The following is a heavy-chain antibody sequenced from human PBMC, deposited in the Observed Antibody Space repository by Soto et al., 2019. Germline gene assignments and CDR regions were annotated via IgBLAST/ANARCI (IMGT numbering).Heavy chain of an antibody. CDR1: GFTFSSYA. V-gene: IGHV3-30-3*01. Sequence: GGSLRLSCAASGFTFSSYAMHWVRQAPGKGLEWVAVISYDGSNKYYADSVKGRFTISRDNSKNTLYLQMNSLRAEDTAVYYCARDFGVAGQTSSLHSYGVDYWGQGTLVTVSS. D-gene: IGHD5-18*01. J-gene: IGHJ4*02. CDR2: ISYDGSNK. CDR3: ARDFGVAGQTSSLHSYGVDY.